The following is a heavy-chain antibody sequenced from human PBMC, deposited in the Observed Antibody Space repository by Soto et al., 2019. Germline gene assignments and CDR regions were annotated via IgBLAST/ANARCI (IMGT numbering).Heavy chain of an antibody. CDR1: GFSLSTSGVG. Sequence: SGPTLVNPTQTLTLTCTFSGFSLSTSGVGVGWIRQPPGKALEWLALIYWNDDKRYSPSLKSRFTITKDTSKSQVVLTMTNMEPVDTATYYCAHRRGAANCGDYWGQGTLVTGS. CDR3: AHRRGAANCGDY. D-gene: IGHD6-13*01. CDR2: IYWNDDK. V-gene: IGHV2-5*01. J-gene: IGHJ4*02.